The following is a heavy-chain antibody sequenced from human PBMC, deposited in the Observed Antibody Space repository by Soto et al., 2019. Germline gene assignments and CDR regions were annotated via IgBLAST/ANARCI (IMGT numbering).Heavy chain of an antibody. CDR1: GYTFTNYW. Sequence: KISCKGSGYTFTNYWIGWVRQMPGKGLEWMGIIYPGDSDTKYNPSFQGQVTISADKSITTTYLRWTSLKASDTAIYYCAASIFYYGMDVWGQGTTVTVSS. CDR2: IYPGDSDT. V-gene: IGHV5-51*01. J-gene: IGHJ6*02. CDR3: AASIFYYGMDV.